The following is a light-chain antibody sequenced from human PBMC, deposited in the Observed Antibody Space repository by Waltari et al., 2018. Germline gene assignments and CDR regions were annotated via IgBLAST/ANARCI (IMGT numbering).Light chain of an antibody. CDR2: KAS. V-gene: IGKV1-5*03. CDR3: QQYNSYSLLT. Sequence: DIQMTQSPSTLSASVGARFTLTCRASQSISNWLPWYQQKPGKAPKLLIYKASTLESGVPSRFRGSGSGTEFTLTISCLQPDDFATYYCQQYNSYSLLTFGGGTKVEIK. J-gene: IGKJ4*01. CDR1: QSISNW.